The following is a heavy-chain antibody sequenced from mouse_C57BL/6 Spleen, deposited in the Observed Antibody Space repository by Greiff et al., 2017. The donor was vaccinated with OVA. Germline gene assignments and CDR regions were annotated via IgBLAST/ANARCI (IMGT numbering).Heavy chain of an antibody. CDR2: INPNNGGT. CDR1: GYTFTDYN. D-gene: IGHD1-1*01. V-gene: IGHV1-18*01. J-gene: IGHJ1*03. CDR3: ARLLRLYWYFDV. Sequence: VQLQQSGPELVKPGASVKIPCKASGYTFTDYNMDWVKQSHGKSLEWIGDINPNNGGTTYNQKLKGKATLTVDKSSSTAYMELRSLTSEDTAVYYCARLLRLYWYFDVWGTGTTVTVSS.